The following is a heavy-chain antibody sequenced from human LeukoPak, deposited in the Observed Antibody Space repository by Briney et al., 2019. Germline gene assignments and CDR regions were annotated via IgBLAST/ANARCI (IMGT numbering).Heavy chain of an antibody. D-gene: IGHD2-15*01. CDR1: GGSISSGGYY. J-gene: IGHJ4*02. CDR3: ARDGVGSGLFDY. Sequence: PSQTLSLTCTVSGGSISSGGYYWSWIRQHPDKGLEWIGYISYSGSTFYHPSLDRRLSISLDTSKNQFYLKLRSVTAADTAIYYCARDGVGSGLFDYWGQGTRVTVSS. V-gene: IGHV4-31*03. CDR2: ISYSGST.